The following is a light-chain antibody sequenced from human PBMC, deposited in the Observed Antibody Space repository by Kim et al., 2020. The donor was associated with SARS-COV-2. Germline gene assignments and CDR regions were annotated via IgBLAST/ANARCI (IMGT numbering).Light chain of an antibody. J-gene: IGLJ3*02. V-gene: IGLV1-44*01. Sequence: SELTQPPSTSGTPGQRVIISCSGSSSNIGSRTVNWFQQVPGAAPKLLIYSNNKRRSGVPDRFSASKSGTAASLVITGLQSEDEADYYCAAWDDALNGWMFGGGTQLTVL. CDR1: SSNIGSRT. CDR2: SNN. CDR3: AAWDDALNGWM.